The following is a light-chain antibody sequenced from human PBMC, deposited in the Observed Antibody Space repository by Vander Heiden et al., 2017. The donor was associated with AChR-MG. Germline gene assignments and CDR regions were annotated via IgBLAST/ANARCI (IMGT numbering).Light chain of an antibody. CDR2: GNT. CDR3: QSYDSSLSGLHVV. CDR1: SSNIGAGDN. V-gene: IGLV1-40*01. J-gene: IGLJ2*01. Sequence: QSVLTPPPSVAGAPGHRVTISCTVSSSNIGAGDNVRCYQQLPGTAPRLLSYGNTNRPSGVPERFSGSKFGTSASLAITGLQAEDEADYYCQSYDSSLSGLHVVFGGGTKLTVL.